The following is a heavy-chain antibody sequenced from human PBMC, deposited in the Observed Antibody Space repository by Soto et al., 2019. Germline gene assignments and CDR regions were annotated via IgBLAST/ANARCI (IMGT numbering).Heavy chain of an antibody. J-gene: IGHJ4*02. CDR3: ARVKRATVTTQPYLDY. D-gene: IGHD4-4*01. Sequence: PSETLSLTCAVSGGSISSGGYSWSWIRQPPGKGLEWIGYIYHSGSTYYNPSLKSRVTISVDRSKNQFSLKLSSVTAADTAVYYCARVKRATVTTQPYLDYWGQGTLVTVSS. CDR2: IYHSGST. V-gene: IGHV4-30-2*01. CDR1: GGSISSGGYS.